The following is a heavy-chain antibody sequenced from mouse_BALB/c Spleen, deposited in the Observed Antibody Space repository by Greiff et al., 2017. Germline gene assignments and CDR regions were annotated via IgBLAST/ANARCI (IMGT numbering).Heavy chain of an antibody. CDR3: ARSVYYGYVYYAMDY. CDR2: ISYSGST. CDR1: GDSITSGY. V-gene: IGHV3-8*02. J-gene: IGHJ4*01. Sequence: DVQLQESGPSLVKPSQTLSLTCSVTGDSITSGYWNWIRKFPGNKLEYMGYISYSGSTYYNPSLKSRISITRDTSKNQYYLQLNSVTTVDTATYYCARSVYYGYVYYAMDYWGQGTSVTVSS. D-gene: IGHD1-2*01.